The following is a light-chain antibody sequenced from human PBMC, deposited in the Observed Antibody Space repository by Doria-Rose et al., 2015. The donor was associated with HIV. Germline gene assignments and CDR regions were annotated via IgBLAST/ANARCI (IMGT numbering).Light chain of an antibody. Sequence: TQSPGTLSLSPGERATLSCRASQSFSSTYLAWYQQKPGQAPSLLIYDGFTRATGIPDRFSASGSGTDFTLTINRLEPEDFVLYYCHQYGTSWTFGQGTKVEI. CDR1: QSFSSTY. CDR3: HQYGTSWT. J-gene: IGKJ1*01. CDR2: DGF. V-gene: IGKV3-20*01.